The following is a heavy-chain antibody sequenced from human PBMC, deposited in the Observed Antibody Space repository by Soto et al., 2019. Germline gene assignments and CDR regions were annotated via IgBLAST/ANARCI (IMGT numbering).Heavy chain of an antibody. CDR3: VKGNTEIG. D-gene: IGHD4-17*01. V-gene: IGHV3-23*01. J-gene: IGHJ4*02. CDR1: GFTFSRYD. CDR2: IRASGGST. Sequence: PVGSLRLSCVASGFTFSRYDMSWVRQTPGRGLEWVSTIRASGGSTYYADSVKGRFTVSRDNSKNTLYLQMNSLRAEDTAIYYCVKGNTEIGGGRGTPVTVSS.